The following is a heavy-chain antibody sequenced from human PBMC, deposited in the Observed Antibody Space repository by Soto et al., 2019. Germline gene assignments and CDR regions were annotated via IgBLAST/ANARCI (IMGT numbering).Heavy chain of an antibody. V-gene: IGHV4-59*01. J-gene: IGHJ6*02. CDR3: ARGSGMATITSYYYYGMDV. CDR1: GGSISSYY. Sequence: NPSETLSLTCTVSGGSISSYYWSWIRQPPGKGLEWIGYIYYSGSTNYNPSLKSRVTISVDTSKNQFSLKLSSVTAADTAVYYCARGSGMATITSYYYYGMDVWGQGTTVTVSS. CDR2: IYYSGST. D-gene: IGHD5-12*01.